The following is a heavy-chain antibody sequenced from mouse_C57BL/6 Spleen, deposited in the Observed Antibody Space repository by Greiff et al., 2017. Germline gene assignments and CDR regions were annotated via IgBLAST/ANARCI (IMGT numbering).Heavy chain of an antibody. Sequence: EVMLVESGGGLVKPGGSLKLSCAASGFTFSSYTMSWVRQTPEKRLEWVATISGGGGNTYYPDSVKGRFTISRDNAKNTLYLQMSSLRSEDTALYYCARAYYYGSSYVYWYFDVWGTGTTVTVSS. D-gene: IGHD1-1*01. J-gene: IGHJ1*03. CDR3: ARAYYYGSSYVYWYFDV. CDR2: ISGGGGNT. CDR1: GFTFSSYT. V-gene: IGHV5-9*01.